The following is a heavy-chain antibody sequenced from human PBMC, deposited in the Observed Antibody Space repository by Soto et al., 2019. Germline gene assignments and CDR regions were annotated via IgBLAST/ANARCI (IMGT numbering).Heavy chain of an antibody. D-gene: IGHD4-4*01. CDR3: ARVGSKSFYYATDV. J-gene: IGHJ6*02. Sequence: SETLSLTCTVSGGSISSFCWSWIRQPPGQGLEWIGYICTGGTTKYNPSLKSRVTMSVDTSKTQFSLKLTSVTAADTAVYYCARVGSKSFYYATDVWGQGTTVTV. CDR2: ICTGGTT. CDR1: GGSISSFC. V-gene: IGHV4-4*09.